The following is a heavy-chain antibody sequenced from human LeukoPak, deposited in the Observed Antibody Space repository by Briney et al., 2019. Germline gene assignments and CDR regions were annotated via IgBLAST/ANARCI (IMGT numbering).Heavy chain of an antibody. D-gene: IGHD2-15*01. V-gene: IGHV1-2*02. Sequence: ASVKVSCKASGYTFTGYYMHWVRQAPGQGLEWMGWINPNSGGTNYAQKFQGRVTMTRDTSISTAYMELSRLRSDDTAVYYRARSGGYCSGGSCFYYLDYWGQGTLVTVSS. CDR2: INPNSGGT. CDR3: ARSGGYCSGGSCFYYLDY. CDR1: GYTFTGYY. J-gene: IGHJ4*02.